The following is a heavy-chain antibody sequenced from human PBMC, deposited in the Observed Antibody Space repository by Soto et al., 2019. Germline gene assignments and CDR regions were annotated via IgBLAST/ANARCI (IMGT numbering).Heavy chain of an antibody. CDR3: ARVPNGYSSSWYFFQLGWFDP. D-gene: IGHD6-13*01. CDR1: GGSFSGYY. J-gene: IGHJ5*02. Sequence: QVQLQQWGAGLLKPSETLSLTCAVYGGSFSGYYWSWIRQPPGKGLEWIGEINHSGSTNYNPSLKSRVTISVDTSKNQFSLKLSSVTAADTAVYYCARVPNGYSSSWYFFQLGWFDPWGQGTLVTVSS. CDR2: INHSGST. V-gene: IGHV4-34*01.